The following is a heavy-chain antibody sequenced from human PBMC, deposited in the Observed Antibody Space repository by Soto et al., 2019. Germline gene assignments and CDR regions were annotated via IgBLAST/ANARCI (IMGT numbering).Heavy chain of an antibody. CDR1: GFNFEDYA. Sequence: ELQLVESGGGLVPPGRSLRLSCATSGFNFEDYAMHWVRQAPGQGLQWVSGISWTSDSVGYADSVKGRFIISRDNAKKSLNLEMNSLRGDDTALYYCVKDKYSSSSAPAFDFWGQGTLVTVSS. CDR2: ISWTSDSV. V-gene: IGHV3-9*01. J-gene: IGHJ4*02. CDR3: VKDKYSSSSAPAFDF. D-gene: IGHD6-6*01.